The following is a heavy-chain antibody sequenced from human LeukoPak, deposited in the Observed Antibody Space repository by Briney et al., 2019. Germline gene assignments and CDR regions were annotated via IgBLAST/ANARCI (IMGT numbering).Heavy chain of an antibody. J-gene: IGHJ4*02. Sequence: QPGVSLRLSCAASGFTFSSYAMSWVRQAPGKGLEWVSSISGSGGSTYYADSVKGRFTISRDNTKNTLYLQLNSLRAEDTAVYYCGKVQNYYDSSGYQYYFDYWGQGTLVTVSS. CDR1: GFTFSSYA. V-gene: IGHV3-23*01. CDR3: GKVQNYYDSSGYQYYFDY. CDR2: ISGSGGST. D-gene: IGHD3-22*01.